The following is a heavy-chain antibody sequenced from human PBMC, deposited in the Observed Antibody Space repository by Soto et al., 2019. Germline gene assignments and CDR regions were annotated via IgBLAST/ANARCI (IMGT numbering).Heavy chain of an antibody. Sequence: QITLKESGPTLVKPTQTLTLTCTFSGFSLSTSGVGVGWIRQPPGKALEWLALIYWDDDKRYSPSLKSRLTIPXXTXKXXVVLTMTNMDPVDTATYYCAHRSYYDSSGYAYFDYWGQGTLVTVSS. D-gene: IGHD3-22*01. CDR2: IYWDDDK. V-gene: IGHV2-5*02. CDR3: AHRSYYDSSGYAYFDY. CDR1: GFSLSTSGVG. J-gene: IGHJ4*02.